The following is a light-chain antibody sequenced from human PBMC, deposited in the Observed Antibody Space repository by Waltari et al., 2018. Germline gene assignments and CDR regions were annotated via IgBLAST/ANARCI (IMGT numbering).Light chain of an antibody. CDR2: DNI. CDR1: SSNIGGGFD. V-gene: IGLV1-40*01. J-gene: IGLJ2*01. Sequence: QPVLTQPPSVSGAPGQRITISCTGNSSNIGGGFDIHCFQQLPGTAPKLLIYDNIHRPSGVPYRFSGSKSDTPASLVITGLQAEDEAYYYCQSYDTNWGVFGGGTKLTVL. CDR3: QSYDTNWGV.